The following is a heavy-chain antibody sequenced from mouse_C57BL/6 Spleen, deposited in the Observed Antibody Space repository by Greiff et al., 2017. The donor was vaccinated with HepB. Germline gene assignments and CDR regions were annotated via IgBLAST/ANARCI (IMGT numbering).Heavy chain of an antibody. V-gene: IGHV1-82*01. D-gene: IGHD4-1*01. CDR2: IYPGDGDT. J-gene: IGHJ2*01. CDR3: ARSVGRENFDY. Sequence: VQLQQSGPELVKPGASVKISCKASGYAFSSSWMNWVKQRPGKGLEWLGRIYPGDGDTNYNGKFKGKATLTADKSSSTAYMQLSSLKSEDSAVYFCARSVGRENFDYWGQGTTLTVSS. CDR1: GYAFSSSW.